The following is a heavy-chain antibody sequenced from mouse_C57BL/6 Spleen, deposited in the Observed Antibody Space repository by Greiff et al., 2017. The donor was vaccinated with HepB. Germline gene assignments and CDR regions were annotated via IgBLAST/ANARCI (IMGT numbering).Heavy chain of an antibody. Sequence: VKLQESGAELVKPGASVKISCKASGYAFSSYWMNWVKQRPGKGLEWIGQIYPGDGDTNYNGKFKGKATLTADKSSSTAYMQLSSLTSEDSAVYFCARSYGSSYAWFAYWGQGTLVTVSA. J-gene: IGHJ3*01. D-gene: IGHD1-1*01. V-gene: IGHV1-80*01. CDR2: IYPGDGDT. CDR1: GYAFSSYW. CDR3: ARSYGSSYAWFAY.